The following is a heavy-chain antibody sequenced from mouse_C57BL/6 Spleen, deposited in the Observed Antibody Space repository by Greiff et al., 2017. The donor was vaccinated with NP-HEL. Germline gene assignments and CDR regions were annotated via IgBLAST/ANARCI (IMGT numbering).Heavy chain of an antibody. D-gene: IGHD4-1*01. Sequence: QVQLQQSGAELVRPGTSVKMSCKASGYTFTNYWIGWAKQRPGHGLEWIGDIYPGGGYTNYNEKFKGKATLTADKSSSTAYMQFSSLTSEDSAISYCARERTGTFAYCDYWGQGTTLTVSS. CDR2: IYPGGGYT. V-gene: IGHV1-63*01. J-gene: IGHJ2*01. CDR3: ARERTGTFAYCDY. CDR1: GYTFTNYW.